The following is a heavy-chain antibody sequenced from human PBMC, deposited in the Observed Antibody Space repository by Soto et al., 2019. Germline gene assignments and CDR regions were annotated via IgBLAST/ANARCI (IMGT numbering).Heavy chain of an antibody. J-gene: IGHJ4*02. V-gene: IGHV3-48*01. CDR3: ARDDTAMADFDY. CDR1: GFTFSSYS. Sequence: GGSLRLSCAASGFTFSSYSMNWVRQAPGKGLEWVSYISSSSTIYYADSVKGRFTISRDNAKNSLYLQMNSLRAEDTAVYYCARDDTAMADFDYWGQGTLVTVSS. D-gene: IGHD5-18*01. CDR2: ISSSSTI.